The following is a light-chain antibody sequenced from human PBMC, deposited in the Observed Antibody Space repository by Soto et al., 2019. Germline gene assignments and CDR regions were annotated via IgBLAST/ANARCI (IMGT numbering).Light chain of an antibody. J-gene: IGLJ1*01. V-gene: IGLV2-14*01. Sequence: QSALTQPASVSGSPGQSITISCTGTSSDVGGYNYVSWYQQHPGKAPKLMIFEVSNRPSGVSTRFSGSKSGNTASLTISGLQAEDEDDYYCSSYTSSSTRVFGTGTKLTVL. CDR2: EVS. CDR3: SSYTSSSTRV. CDR1: SSDVGGYNY.